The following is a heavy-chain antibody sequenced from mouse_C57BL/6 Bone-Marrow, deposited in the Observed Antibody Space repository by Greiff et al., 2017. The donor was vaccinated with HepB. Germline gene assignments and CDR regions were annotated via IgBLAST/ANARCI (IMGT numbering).Heavy chain of an antibody. CDR2: IDPNSGGT. CDR1: GYTFTSYW. D-gene: IGHD2-3*01. CDR3: ARGWLPLYYYAMDY. Sequence: VQLQQPGAELVKPGASVKLSCKASGYTFTSYWMHWVKQRPGLGLEWIGRIDPNSGGTKYNEKFKSKATLTVDKPSSTAYMQLSSLTSEDSAVYYCARGWLPLYYYAMDYWGQGTSVTVSS. J-gene: IGHJ4*01. V-gene: IGHV1-72*01.